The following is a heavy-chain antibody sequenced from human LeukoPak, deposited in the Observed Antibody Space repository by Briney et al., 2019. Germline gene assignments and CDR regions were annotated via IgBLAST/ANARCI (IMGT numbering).Heavy chain of an antibody. V-gene: IGHV3-30-3*01. D-gene: IGHD6-19*01. CDR3: ARDSPAAYSSFGY. Sequence: GRSLRLSCAASGFTFSSYAVHWVRQAPGKGLEWVAVISYDGSNKYYADSVKGRFTISRDNSKNTLYLQMNSLRAEDTAVYYCARDSPAAYSSFGYWGQGTLVTVSS. CDR1: GFTFSSYA. CDR2: ISYDGSNK. J-gene: IGHJ4*02.